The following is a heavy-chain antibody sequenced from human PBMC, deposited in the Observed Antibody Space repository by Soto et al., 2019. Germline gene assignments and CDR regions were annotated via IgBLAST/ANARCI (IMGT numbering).Heavy chain of an antibody. CDR2: ISGFTGKT. J-gene: IGHJ4*02. V-gene: IGHV1-18*01. D-gene: IGHD3-22*01. CDR3: ARSPQHYYDSSGTTDY. CDR1: GYIFTTYG. Sequence: QVQLLQSGAEVKKPGASVKVSCKTSGYIFTTYGVSWVRQAPGQGLEWLGWISGFTGKTLYARKVQGRVILTTDASTSTAYMEFTRLRPDDTAVYYCARSPQHYYDSSGTTDYWGQGTLVTVSS.